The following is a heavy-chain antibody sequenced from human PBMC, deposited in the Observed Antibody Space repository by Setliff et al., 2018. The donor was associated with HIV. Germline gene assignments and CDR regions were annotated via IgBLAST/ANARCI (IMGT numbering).Heavy chain of an antibody. D-gene: IGHD3-10*01. J-gene: IGHJ2*01. CDR3: AKANGYLSGNWYFDL. Sequence: PGGSLRLSCAASGFTFSSYSMNWVRQAPGKGLEWVSSISSSSSYIYYADSVKGRFTISRDNAKNSLYLQMNSLRAEDTAVYYCAKANGYLSGNWYFDLWGRGTLVTVS. CDR2: ISSSSSYI. CDR1: GFTFSSYS. V-gene: IGHV3-21*01.